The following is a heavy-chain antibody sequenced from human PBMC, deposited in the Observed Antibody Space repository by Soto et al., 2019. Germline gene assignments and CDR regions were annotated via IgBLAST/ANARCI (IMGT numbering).Heavy chain of an antibody. CDR3: ARDRSFWSGYYSAY. CDR1: GGTYSSYA. CDR2: IIPIFGTA. V-gene: IGHV1-69*13. D-gene: IGHD3-3*01. J-gene: IGHJ4*02. Sequence: GASVKVCCKASGGTYSSYASSWVRQAPGQGLEWMGGIIPIFGTANYAQKFQGRVTITADESTSTAYMELSSLRSEDTAVYCCARDRSFWSGYYSAYWGQGTLVTVSS.